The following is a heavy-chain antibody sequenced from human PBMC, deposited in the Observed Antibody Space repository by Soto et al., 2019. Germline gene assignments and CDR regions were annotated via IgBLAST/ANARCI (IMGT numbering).Heavy chain of an antibody. Sequence: QVQLQESGPGLVKPSQTLSLTCTVSGGSINSGGYYWNWIRQHPGRVLEWMGYIYYTGSTYYNPSLKSRITFSIDTSRNQFSLKVNSVTAADTAVYYCARATPSVATLGYGMDVWGQGTRVVVSS. CDR2: IYYTGST. J-gene: IGHJ6*02. CDR3: ARATPSVATLGYGMDV. V-gene: IGHV4-31*03. D-gene: IGHD5-12*01. CDR1: GGSINSGGYY.